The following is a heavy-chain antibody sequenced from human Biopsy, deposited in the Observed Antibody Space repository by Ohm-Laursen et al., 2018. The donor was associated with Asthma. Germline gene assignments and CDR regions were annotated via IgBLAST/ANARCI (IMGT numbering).Heavy chain of an antibody. Sequence: ASVKVSCKASGYTFINYAIHWVRQAPGQRLEWMGWINAGNGNTKYSQKFQGRVTITRDTSASTAYMDLSSLRSVDTAVYYCARSDYDFLTGQVNDAFDIWGQGTVVTVSS. CDR3: ARSDYDFLTGQVNDAFDI. CDR2: INAGNGNT. D-gene: IGHD3-9*01. V-gene: IGHV1-3*01. CDR1: GYTFINYA. J-gene: IGHJ3*02.